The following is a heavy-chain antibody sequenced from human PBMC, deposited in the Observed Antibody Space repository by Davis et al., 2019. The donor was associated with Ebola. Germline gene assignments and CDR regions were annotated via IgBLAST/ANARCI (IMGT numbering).Heavy chain of an antibody. D-gene: IGHD1-26*01. CDR3: ARLGSGSPTHAFDV. CDR2: IYCGDSDT. Sequence: PGGSLRLSCKGSGYSFTKYWIGWVRQMPGKGLEWMGIIYCGDSDTRYSPSFQGQVTISADKSNSTAYLQWSSLEASDTAMYYCARLGSGSPTHAFDVWGQGTMVAVSS. CDR1: GYSFTKYW. J-gene: IGHJ3*01. V-gene: IGHV5-51*01.